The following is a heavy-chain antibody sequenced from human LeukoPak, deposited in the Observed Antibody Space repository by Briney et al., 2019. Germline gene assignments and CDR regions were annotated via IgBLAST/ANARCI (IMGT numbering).Heavy chain of an antibody. V-gene: IGHV3-21*01. D-gene: IGHD2-15*01. CDR3: ARMYCSGGSCYHPARVDY. Sequence: GGSMRLSCAASGFTFSRYTMDCVRQAPGEGLEWVSSISSSSSYIYYADSVKGRFTISRDNAKNSLYLQMNSLRAEDTAVYYCARMYCSGGSCYHPARVDYWGQGTLVTVSS. CDR2: ISSSSSYI. CDR1: GFTFSRYT. J-gene: IGHJ4*02.